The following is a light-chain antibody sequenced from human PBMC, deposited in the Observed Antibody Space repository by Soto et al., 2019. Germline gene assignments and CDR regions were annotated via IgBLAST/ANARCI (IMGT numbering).Light chain of an antibody. CDR2: STN. CDR3: VLYMGSGAYL. J-gene: IGLJ1*01. Sequence: QAVVIQESSLSVSPGGTVTLTCGLRSAPISTTYYPAWYQQTPGQAPRTLIYSTNTRSSGVPDRFSGSIRGNKAALTITGAQEEDEDEYHCVLYMGSGAYLFGPGTKLTFL. V-gene: IGLV8-61*01. CDR1: SAPISTTYY.